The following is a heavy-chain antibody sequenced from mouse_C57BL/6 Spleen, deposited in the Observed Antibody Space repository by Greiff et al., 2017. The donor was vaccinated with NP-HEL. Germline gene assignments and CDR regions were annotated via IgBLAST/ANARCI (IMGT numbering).Heavy chain of an antibody. D-gene: IGHD1-1*01. Sequence: EVQGVESGGGLVKPGGSLKLSCAASGFTFSSYAMSWVRQTPEKRLEWVATISDGGSYTYYPDNVKGRFTISRDNAKNNLYLQMSHLKSEDTAMYYCARGGYYYGSSWYFDVWGTGTTVTVSS. CDR1: GFTFSSYA. V-gene: IGHV5-4*01. CDR2: ISDGGSYT. CDR3: ARGGYYYGSSWYFDV. J-gene: IGHJ1*03.